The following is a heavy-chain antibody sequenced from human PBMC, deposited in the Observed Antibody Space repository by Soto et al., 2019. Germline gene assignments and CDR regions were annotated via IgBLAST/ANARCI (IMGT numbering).Heavy chain of an antibody. V-gene: IGHV3-7*01. D-gene: IGHD4-4*01. CDR1: GFAFTSYW. CDR2: IKGDGSDK. J-gene: IGHJ6*02. Sequence: GGSLRLSCAASGFAFTSYWLSWVRQAPGKGLEWVANIKGDGSDKYYVDSVKGRFTISRDNARNSLYLQMNSLRAEDTAMYYCARHEPSYTYGMTVWGQGTTVTVSS. CDR3: ARHEPSYTYGMTV.